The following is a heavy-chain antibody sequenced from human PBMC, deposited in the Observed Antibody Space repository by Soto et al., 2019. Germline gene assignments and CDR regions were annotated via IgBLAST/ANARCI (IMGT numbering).Heavy chain of an antibody. D-gene: IGHD4-17*01. Sequence: QVQLVESGGGVVQPGRSLRLYCAASGFTFSSYGMHWVRQGPGKGLEWVAVIWYDGSNKDYADSVKGRFTISRDNSKNTVYLQMNSLRAEDTAVYYCARGASPYTGTVFEHWGQGTLVTVSS. V-gene: IGHV3-33*01. J-gene: IGHJ4*02. CDR3: ARGASPYTGTVFEH. CDR1: GFTFSSYG. CDR2: IWYDGSNK.